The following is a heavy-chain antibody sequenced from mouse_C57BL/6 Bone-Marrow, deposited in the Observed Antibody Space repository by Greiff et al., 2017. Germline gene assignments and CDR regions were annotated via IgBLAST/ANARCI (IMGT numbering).Heavy chain of an antibody. CDR3: ARRGSREYFDV. Sequence: QVQLQQSGAELVRPGTSVKVSCKASGYAFTNYLIEWVKQRPGQGLEWIGVINPGSGGTNYNEKFKGKATLTADKSSSTAYMQLSSLTSEDSAVYFWARRGSREYFDVWGTGTTVTVSS. CDR1: GYAFTNYL. CDR2: INPGSGGT. D-gene: IGHD1-1*01. V-gene: IGHV1-54*01. J-gene: IGHJ1*03.